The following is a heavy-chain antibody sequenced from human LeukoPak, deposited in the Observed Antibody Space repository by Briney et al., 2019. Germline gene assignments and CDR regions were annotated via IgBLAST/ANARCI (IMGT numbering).Heavy chain of an antibody. J-gene: IGHJ4*02. Sequence: SETLSLTCAVYGGSFSGYYWSWIRQPPGKGLEWIGEINHSGSTNYNPSLKSRVTISVDTSKNQFSLKLSSVTAADTAVYYCVSELRFLEWSGDYWGQGTLVTVSS. V-gene: IGHV4-34*01. CDR2: INHSGST. D-gene: IGHD3-3*01. CDR3: VSELRFLEWSGDY. CDR1: GGSFSGYY.